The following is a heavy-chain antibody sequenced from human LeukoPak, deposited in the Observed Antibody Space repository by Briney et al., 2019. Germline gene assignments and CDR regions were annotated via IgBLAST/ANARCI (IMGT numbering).Heavy chain of an antibody. V-gene: IGHV3-7*01. Sequence: GGSLRLSCAASGFTFSSYWMSWVRQAPGKGLEWVANIKQDGSEKYYVDSVKGRFTISRDNAKNSLYLQMNSLRAEDTAVYYCARVYPYGSGSYYLPYYYGMDVWGQGTTVTVSS. CDR3: ARVYPYGSGSYYLPYYYGMDV. CDR2: IKQDGSEK. CDR1: GFTFSSYW. D-gene: IGHD3-10*01. J-gene: IGHJ6*02.